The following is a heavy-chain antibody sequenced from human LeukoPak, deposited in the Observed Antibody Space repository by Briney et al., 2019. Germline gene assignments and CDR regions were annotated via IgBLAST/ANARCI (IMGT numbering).Heavy chain of an antibody. CDR3: ARMTAIRLYFDY. V-gene: IGHV3-7*01. CDR2: IKQDGSEK. J-gene: IGHJ4*02. Sequence: PWGFLRLSCAASGFTFSSYWMSWVRQAPGKGLEWVANIKQDGSEKYYVDSVEGRFTISRDNAKNSLYLQMNSLRAEDTAVYYCARMTAIRLYFDYWGQGALVTVSS. D-gene: IGHD2-21*02. CDR1: GFTFSSYW.